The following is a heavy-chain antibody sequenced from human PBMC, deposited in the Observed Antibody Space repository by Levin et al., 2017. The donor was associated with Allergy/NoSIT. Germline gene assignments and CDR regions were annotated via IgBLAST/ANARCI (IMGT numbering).Heavy chain of an antibody. CDR2: INLNTGGT. D-gene: IGHD2-2*01. CDR3: ARDSVVVPGAMTD. Sequence: ASVKVSCKASGYRFTDYNMEWVRQAPGQGLEWMGWINLNTGGTHYAQQFQGRVTLTRDTAISTASMELSGLTSDDTAIYYCARDSVVVPGAMTDWGQGTLVTVSS. J-gene: IGHJ4*02. V-gene: IGHV1-2*02. CDR1: GYRFTDYN.